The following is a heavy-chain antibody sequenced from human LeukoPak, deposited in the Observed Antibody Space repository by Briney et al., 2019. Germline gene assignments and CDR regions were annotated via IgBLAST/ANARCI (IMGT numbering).Heavy chain of an antibody. D-gene: IGHD3-16*01. CDR3: ATEGGHLTHLSL. CDR1: GFTFSQTG. V-gene: IGHV3-33*01. CDR2: IWFDGSQK. Sequence: GGSLRLSCQTSGFTFSQTGFHWVRQAPGKGLEWVAVIWFDGSQKYHADSVKGRFTISRDDSKNTLYLQMDNLRAEDTAVYYCATEGGHLTHLSLWGRGTLLTVSS. J-gene: IGHJ1*01.